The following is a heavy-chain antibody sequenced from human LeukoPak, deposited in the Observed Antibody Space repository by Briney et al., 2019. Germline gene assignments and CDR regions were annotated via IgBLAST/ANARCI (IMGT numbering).Heavy chain of an antibody. CDR3: ARDVPSTLGY. V-gene: IGHV3-74*01. CDR1: GFPFSRFW. CDR2: INRDATST. D-gene: IGHD1-1*01. J-gene: IGHJ4*02. Sequence: GGSLRLSCEASGFPFSRFWMHLVRQVPGKGLEWVSRINRDATSTTYADTVKGRFSISRDNAKNTLYMDMNSLRVNDTAVYYCARDVPSTLGYWGQGTLVTVSS.